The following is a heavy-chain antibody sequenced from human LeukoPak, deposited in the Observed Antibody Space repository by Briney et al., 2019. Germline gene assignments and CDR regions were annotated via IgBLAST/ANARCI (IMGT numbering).Heavy chain of an antibody. Sequence: GSLRLSCAASGFTFSSYWMSWVRQAPGKGLVWVSRINSDGSSTTYADSVKGRFTISRDNAKNTLYLQMNSLRAEDTALYYCTRSDSGQIDYWGQGTLVSVSS. CDR2: INSDGSST. V-gene: IGHV3-74*01. J-gene: IGHJ4*02. D-gene: IGHD5-12*01. CDR1: GFTFSSYW. CDR3: TRSDSGQIDY.